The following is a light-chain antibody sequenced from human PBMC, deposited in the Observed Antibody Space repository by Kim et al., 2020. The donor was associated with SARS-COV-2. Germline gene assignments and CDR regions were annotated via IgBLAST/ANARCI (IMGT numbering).Light chain of an antibody. J-gene: IGKJ1*01. Sequence: DVQMTQSPSSLSASVGDTVTTTCRASQSISRYVNWYQQKPGKAPELVIYSASILQSGAPSRFSGSGSGTDFTLTISSLQPEDFATYYCQQSHSAPRTFGQGTKVDIK. V-gene: IGKV1-39*01. CDR1: QSISRY. CDR2: SAS. CDR3: QQSHSAPRT.